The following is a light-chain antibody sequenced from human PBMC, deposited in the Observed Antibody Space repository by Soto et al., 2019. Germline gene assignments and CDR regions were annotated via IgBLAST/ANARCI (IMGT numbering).Light chain of an antibody. CDR2: GVS. CDR1: QSVSYDY. Sequence: EIVLTQSPGTLSLSPGERATLSCRASQSVSYDYLAWYQLKPGQAPRLLIHGVSSRAAGIPDRFGGSGSGTDFTLTISRLEPEDVAVYCYQQYDILPWTFGQGTKVEIK. CDR3: QQYDILPWT. J-gene: IGKJ1*01. V-gene: IGKV3-20*01.